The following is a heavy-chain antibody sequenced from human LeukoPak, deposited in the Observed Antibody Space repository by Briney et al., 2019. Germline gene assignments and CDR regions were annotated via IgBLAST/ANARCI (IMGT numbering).Heavy chain of an antibody. D-gene: IGHD3-3*01. CDR3: TTGGSPYYDFWSGYKDYYYYYMDV. CDR2: IRSESDGGTT. CDR1: GFTFRRHW. Sequence: GGSLRLSCAASGFTFRRHWMSWVRQAPGKGLEWLGRIRSESDGGTTDYAAPVKGRFTISRDDSKNTLYLQMNSLKTEDTAVYYCTTGGSPYYDFWSGYKDYYYYYMDVWGKGTTVTVSS. V-gene: IGHV3-15*01. J-gene: IGHJ6*03.